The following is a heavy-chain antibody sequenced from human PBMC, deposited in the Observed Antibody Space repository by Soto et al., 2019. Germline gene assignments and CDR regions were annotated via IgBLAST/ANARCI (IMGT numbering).Heavy chain of an antibody. J-gene: IGHJ6*02. CDR3: ASSGITMRYYYYYGMDV. V-gene: IGHV1-8*01. CDR2: MNPNSGNT. CDR1: GYTFTSYD. Sequence: ASVKVSCKASGYTFTSYDINWVRQATGQGLEWMGWMNPNSGNTGYAQKFQGRVTMTRNTSISTAYMELSSLRSEDTAVYYCASSGITMRYYYYYGMDVWGQGTTVTVS. D-gene: IGHD3-22*01.